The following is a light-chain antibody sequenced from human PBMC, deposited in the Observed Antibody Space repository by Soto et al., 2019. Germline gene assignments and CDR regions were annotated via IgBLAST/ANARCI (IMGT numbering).Light chain of an antibody. Sequence: QSARTQPASVSGSPGQSITISCPGTRDDIGAYDYVSWYQQHPGNAPKLLVYEVTNRPSGVSDRFSGSKSGNTASLTISGLQAEDEADYYCNSYTNSSAVVFGGGTKVTVL. CDR3: NSYTNSSAVV. J-gene: IGLJ2*01. CDR2: EVT. V-gene: IGLV2-14*01. CDR1: RDDIGAYDY.